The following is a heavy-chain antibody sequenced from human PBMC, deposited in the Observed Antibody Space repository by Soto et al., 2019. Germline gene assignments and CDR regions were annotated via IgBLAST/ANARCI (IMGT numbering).Heavy chain of an antibody. Sequence: EVQLVESGGGLVQPGRSLRLSCAASGFTFDDYAMHWVRQAPGKGLEWVSGISCNSSSIGYAGSVKGRFTISRDNAKNSLYLQMNSLRAEDTAFYYCAKDNSPMATTYYFDYWAREPWSPSPQ. D-gene: IGHD5-18*01. V-gene: IGHV3-9*01. CDR1: GFTFDDYA. J-gene: IGHJ4*02. CDR3: AKDNSPMATTYYFDY. CDR2: ISCNSSSI.